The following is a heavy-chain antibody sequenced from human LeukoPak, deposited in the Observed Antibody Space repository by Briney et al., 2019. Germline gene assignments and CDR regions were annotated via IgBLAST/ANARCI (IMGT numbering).Heavy chain of an antibody. CDR2: LSPNSGNK. D-gene: IGHD6-13*01. CDR3: VRVKDSSPLY. Sequence: GASVKVSCKASGGTFSSYAISWVRQATGQGLEWMGWLSPNSGNKGYAQNFQGRVTLTRDISISTAYMELSSLRSEDTAVYYCVRVKDSSPLYWGQGTPVTVSS. J-gene: IGHJ4*02. CDR1: GGTFSSYA. V-gene: IGHV1-8*02.